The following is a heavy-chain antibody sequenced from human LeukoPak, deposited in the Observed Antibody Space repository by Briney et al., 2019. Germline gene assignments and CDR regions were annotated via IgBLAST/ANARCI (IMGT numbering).Heavy chain of an antibody. V-gene: IGHV4-39*07. Sequence: SETLSLTCTVSSGSISTSNYYWGWVRQPPGKALEWIGNIFYSGSTYYSPSLKSRVTISVDTSKNQFSLKLSSVTAADTAVYYCARAYFTTDAFDIWGQGTMVTVSS. CDR3: ARAYFTTDAFDI. CDR1: SGSISTSNYY. J-gene: IGHJ3*02. D-gene: IGHD2/OR15-2a*01. CDR2: IFYSGST.